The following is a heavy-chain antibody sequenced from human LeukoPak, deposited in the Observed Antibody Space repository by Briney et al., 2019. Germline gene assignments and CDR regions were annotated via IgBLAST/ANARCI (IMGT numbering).Heavy chain of an antibody. V-gene: IGHV3-74*01. D-gene: IGHD6-13*01. CDR3: ARGVAAAGLIDY. CDR2: INSDGGST. CDR1: GFTFSSYW. J-gene: IGHJ4*02. Sequence: GGSLRLSCAASGFTFSSYWMHWVRHAPGKGLVWVSRINSDGGSTSYADSVKGRFTISRDNAKNTLYLQMNSLRAEDTAVYYCARGVAAAGLIDYWGQGTLVTVSS.